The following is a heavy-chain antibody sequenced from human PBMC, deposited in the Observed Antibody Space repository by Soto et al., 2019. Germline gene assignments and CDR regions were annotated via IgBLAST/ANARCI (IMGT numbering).Heavy chain of an antibody. CDR3: ARDPDSAENLGAFDI. CDR1: GFTFSSYE. Sequence: EVQLVESGGGVVQPGGSLRLSCAASGFTFSSYEMNWVRQAPGKGLEWVSYISSVGTIIYYADSVRGRFTISRDNAKNSLYLQMNSLRAEDTAVYYCARDPDSAENLGAFDIWGQGTVVTVSS. CDR2: ISSVGTII. V-gene: IGHV3-48*03. D-gene: IGHD1-26*01. J-gene: IGHJ3*02.